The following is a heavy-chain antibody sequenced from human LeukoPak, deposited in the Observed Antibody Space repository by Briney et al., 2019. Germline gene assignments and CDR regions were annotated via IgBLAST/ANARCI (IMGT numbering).Heavy chain of an antibody. D-gene: IGHD6-19*01. CDR3: ARAYSGWSLYYFDY. CDR1: GGSFSDYY. J-gene: IGHJ4*02. V-gene: IGHV4-34*01. Sequence: SETLSLTCAVYGGSFSDYYWSWIRQPPGKGLEWIGEISHSGSTNYNPSLKSRVTISVDTSKNQFSLNLSSVTAADTAVYYCARAYSGWSLYYFDYWGQGTLVTVSS. CDR2: ISHSGST.